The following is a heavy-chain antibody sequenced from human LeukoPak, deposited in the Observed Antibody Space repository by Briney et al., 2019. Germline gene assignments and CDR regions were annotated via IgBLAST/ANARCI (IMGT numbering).Heavy chain of an antibody. J-gene: IGHJ4*02. CDR2: ISYDGTNK. D-gene: IGHD6-13*01. CDR3: ARDFYSSSWEIGFFDY. Sequence: PGTSLRLSCAASGFNFSSHAIHWVRQAPVKGLEWVAVISYDGTNKHYVDSVRGRFTISRDNSKNTPYLQMNSLTTEDTAVYYCARDFYSSSWEIGFFDYWGQGTLVTVSS. CDR1: GFNFSSHA. V-gene: IGHV3-30*04.